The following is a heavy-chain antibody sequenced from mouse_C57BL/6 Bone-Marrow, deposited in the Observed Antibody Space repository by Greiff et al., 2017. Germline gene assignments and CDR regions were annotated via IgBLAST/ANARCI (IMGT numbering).Heavy chain of an antibody. CDR3: ARSSMVTTDGYYAMDY. J-gene: IGHJ4*01. Sequence: VQLQQSGPELVKPGASVKIPCKASGYTFTDYNMDWVKQSHGKSLEWIGDINPNNGGTIYNQKFKGKATLTVDKSSSTAYMELRSLTSEDTAVYYCARSSMVTTDGYYAMDYWGQGTSVTVSS. CDR2: INPNNGGT. D-gene: IGHD2-2*01. CDR1: GYTFTDYN. V-gene: IGHV1-18*01.